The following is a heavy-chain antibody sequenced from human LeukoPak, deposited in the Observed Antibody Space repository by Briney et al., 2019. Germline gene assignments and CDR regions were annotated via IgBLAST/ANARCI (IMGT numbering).Heavy chain of an antibody. J-gene: IGHJ3*02. CDR1: GGSISSSNW. CDR2: IYHSGST. D-gene: IGHD5-12*01. V-gene: IGHV4-4*02. Sequence: PSGTLSLTCAVSGGSISSSNWWSWVRQPPGKGLEWIGEIYHSGSTNYNPSLKSRVTISVDKSKNQFSLKLSSVTAADTAVYYCARVQWLRLCKFDAFDIWGQGTMVTVSS. CDR3: ARVQWLRLCKFDAFDI.